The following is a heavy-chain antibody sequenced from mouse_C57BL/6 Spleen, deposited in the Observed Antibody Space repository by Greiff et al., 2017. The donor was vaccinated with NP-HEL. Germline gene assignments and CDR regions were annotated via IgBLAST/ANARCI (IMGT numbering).Heavy chain of an antibody. V-gene: IGHV5-6*01. CDR3: ASFITTVVATGDMDY. J-gene: IGHJ4*01. CDR2: ISSGGSYT. CDR1: GFTFSSYG. Sequence: EVQLVESGGDLVKPGGSLKLSCAASGFTFSSYGMSWVRQTPDKRLEWVATISSGGSYTYYPDSVKGRFTISRDNAKNTLYLQMSSLKSEDTAMYYCASFITTVVATGDMDYGGQGPSVTVYS. D-gene: IGHD1-1*01.